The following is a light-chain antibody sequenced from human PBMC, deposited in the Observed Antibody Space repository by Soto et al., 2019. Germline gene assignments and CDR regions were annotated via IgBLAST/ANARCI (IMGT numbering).Light chain of an antibody. Sequence: DIQLTQSPSFLSAFVGDRVTITCRASQGINNYFAWYQQKPGKAPKLLIYAASTLQSGVPSRFSGSGSGTEFTLTISNLQPEAFATYYCQQLNSYPSITFGQGTRLDIK. CDR2: AAS. V-gene: IGKV1-9*01. J-gene: IGKJ5*01. CDR1: QGINNY. CDR3: QQLNSYPSIT.